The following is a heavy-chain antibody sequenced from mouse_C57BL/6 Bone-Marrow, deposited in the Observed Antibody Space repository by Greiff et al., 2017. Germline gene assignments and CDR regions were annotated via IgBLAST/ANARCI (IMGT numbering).Heavy chain of an antibody. CDR3: ARWREYDSYYCDY. CDR1: GYTFTSSG. J-gene: IGHJ2*01. Sequence: QVQLKESGAELARPGASVKLSCKASGYTFTSSGISWVKQRTGQGLEWIGEIYPRSGNTYYNEKFKGKATLTADKSSSTAYMELRSLTSEDSAVYVCARWREYDSYYCDYWGQGTTLTVSS. D-gene: IGHD2-4*01. CDR2: IYPRSGNT. V-gene: IGHV1-81*01.